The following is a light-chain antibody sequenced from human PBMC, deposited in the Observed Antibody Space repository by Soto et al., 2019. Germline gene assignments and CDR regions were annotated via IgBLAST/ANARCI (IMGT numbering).Light chain of an antibody. V-gene: IGKV3-15*01. CDR2: GAS. CDR1: QRISSN. Sequence: DIVMTQSPATLSVSPGERATLHCKASQRISSNLAWYQQKPGQPPRLLIYGASTRATGIPARFSGSGSGTEFTLTISGLQSEDFALYYCQQYNIWPPYTFGQGTKVDIK. CDR3: QQYNIWPPYT. J-gene: IGKJ2*01.